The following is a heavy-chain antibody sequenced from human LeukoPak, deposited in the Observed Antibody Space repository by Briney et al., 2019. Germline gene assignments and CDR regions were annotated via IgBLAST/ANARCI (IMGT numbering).Heavy chain of an antibody. V-gene: IGHV3-73*01. CDR3: ISPNGAGNWFDP. J-gene: IGHJ5*02. CDR2: IRTKPNNYAT. D-gene: IGHD2-8*01. CDR1: GFTFSGAA. Sequence: GGSLKLSCVASGFTFSGAAMHWVRQASGKGLEWVGRIRTKPNNYATTYAASAAGRFTISRDDSNNMTYLQMNSLRADDTAKYYCISPNGAGNWFDPWGQGTLVTVSS.